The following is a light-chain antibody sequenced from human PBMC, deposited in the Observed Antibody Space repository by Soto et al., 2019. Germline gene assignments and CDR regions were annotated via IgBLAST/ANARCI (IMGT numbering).Light chain of an antibody. CDR2: GNF. CDR1: SSNIGASYD. V-gene: IGLV1-40*01. J-gene: IGLJ2*01. Sequence: QSVLTQPPSVSGAPGQRVTISCTGSSSNIGASYDVHWYQQVPGTAPKLLIFGNFNRPSGVPDRFSGSKSGTSASLAITGLQAEDEADYYCQSYDTGLTGHVLFGGGTKLTVL. CDR3: QSYDTGLTGHVL.